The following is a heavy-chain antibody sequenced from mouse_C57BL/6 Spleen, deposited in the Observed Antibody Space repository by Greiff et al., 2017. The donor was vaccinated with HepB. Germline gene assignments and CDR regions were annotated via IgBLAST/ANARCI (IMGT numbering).Heavy chain of an antibody. J-gene: IGHJ3*01. Sequence: QVQLQQPGAELVKPGASVKLSCKASGYTFTSYWMQWVKQRPGQGLEWIGAIDPSDSYTNYNQKFRGKATLTVDTSSSTAYMQLSSLTSEDSAVYYCARKALYDGYYECAYRGQGTLVTVSA. V-gene: IGHV1-50*01. CDR2: IDPSDSYT. D-gene: IGHD2-3*01. CDR3: ARKALYDGYYECAY. CDR1: GYTFTSYW.